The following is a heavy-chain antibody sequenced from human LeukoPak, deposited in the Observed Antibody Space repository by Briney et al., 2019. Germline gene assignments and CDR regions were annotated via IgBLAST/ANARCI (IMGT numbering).Heavy chain of an antibody. CDR1: GYTFANYW. V-gene: IGHV5-10-1*01. D-gene: IGHD7-27*01. CDR2: IDPSDSRI. CDR3: ARRGELTGDY. J-gene: IGHJ4*02. Sequence: GESLRISCKGSGYTFANYWISWVRQMPGKGLEWMGRIDPSDSRINYSPSFQGHVTISADRSISTAYLQWSSLRASDTAMYYCARRGELTGDYWGQGTLVAVSS.